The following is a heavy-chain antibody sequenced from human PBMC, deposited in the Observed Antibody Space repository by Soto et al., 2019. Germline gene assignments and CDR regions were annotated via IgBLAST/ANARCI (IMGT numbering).Heavy chain of an antibody. Sequence: EVQLLESGGGSVQPGGSLRLSCAASGFTFSSYAMHWVRRPPGKGLEWVSSISGSGGTAYYADSVKGRFSISRDSLVNTLYMQMNGLRADETAVYYSAKGRGQNWNFDYWGQGTLVTVSP. CDR3: AKGRGQNWNFDY. D-gene: IGHD1-1*01. V-gene: IGHV3-23*01. CDR2: ISGSGGTA. CDR1: GFTFSSYA. J-gene: IGHJ4*02.